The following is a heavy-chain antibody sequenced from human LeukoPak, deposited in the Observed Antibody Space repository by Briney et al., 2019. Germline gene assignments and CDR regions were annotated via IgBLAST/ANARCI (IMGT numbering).Heavy chain of an antibody. J-gene: IGHJ6*03. CDR1: GFTFSSYA. V-gene: IGHV3-23*01. CDR2: ISGSGGST. CDR3: AKSVRKTMVRGPSYYYMDV. Sequence: GGSLRLSCAASGFTFSSYAMSWVRQAPGKGLEWVSAISGSGGSTYYADSVKGRFTISRDNSKNTLYLQVNSLRAEDTAVYYCAKSVRKTMVRGPSYYYMDVWGKGTTVTVSS. D-gene: IGHD3-10*01.